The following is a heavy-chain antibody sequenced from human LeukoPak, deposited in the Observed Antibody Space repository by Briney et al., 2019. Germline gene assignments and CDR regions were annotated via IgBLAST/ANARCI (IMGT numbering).Heavy chain of an antibody. D-gene: IGHD3-22*01. J-gene: IGHJ3*02. Sequence: GASVKVSCKASGYTLTAYYIYWVRQAPGQGLEWMGRINPNSGGTNYAQKFQGRVTMTRDTSISTAYMELSRLRSDDTAVYYCARDYGDYYDSSGYPLPPEHDAFDIWGQGTMATVSS. V-gene: IGHV1-2*06. CDR3: ARDYGDYYDSSGYPLPPEHDAFDI. CDR2: INPNSGGT. CDR1: GYTLTAYY.